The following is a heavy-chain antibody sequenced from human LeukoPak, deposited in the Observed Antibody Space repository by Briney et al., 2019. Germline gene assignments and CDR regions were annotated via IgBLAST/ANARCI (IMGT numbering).Heavy chain of an antibody. Sequence: SETLSLTCTVSGGSISSSSYYWGWIRQPPGKGLEWIGEINHSGSTNYNPSLKSRVTISVDTSKNQFSLKLSSVTAADTAVYYCARGLYSSGWYSSYYYGMDVWGQGTTVTVSS. J-gene: IGHJ6*02. CDR3: ARGLYSSGWYSSYYYGMDV. CDR2: INHSGST. D-gene: IGHD6-19*01. CDR1: GGSISSSSYY. V-gene: IGHV4-39*07.